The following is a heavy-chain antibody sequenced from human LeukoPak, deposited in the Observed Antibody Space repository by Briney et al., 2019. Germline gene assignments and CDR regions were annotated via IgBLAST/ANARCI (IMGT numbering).Heavy chain of an antibody. CDR1: EFTFSSYA. V-gene: IGHV3-23*01. CDR2: ISSGGGST. D-gene: IGHD1-26*01. CDR3: AKVGYSGSYYSYFDF. J-gene: IGHJ4*02. Sequence: GGSLRLSCAASEFTFSSYAMSWVRQAPGKGLEWVSAISSGGGSTYYADSVKGRFTISRDNSKNTLYLQMNSLRAEDTAVYYCAKVGYSGSYYSYFDFWGQGTLVTVSS.